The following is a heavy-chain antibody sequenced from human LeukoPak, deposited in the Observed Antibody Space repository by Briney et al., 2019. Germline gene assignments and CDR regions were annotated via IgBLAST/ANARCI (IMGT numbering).Heavy chain of an antibody. CDR2: IYHSGST. J-gene: IGHJ5*02. D-gene: IGHD3-3*01. CDR3: ARGPTYYDFWSGYTSPPVGFDP. V-gene: IGHV4-30-2*01. Sequence: SQTLSLTCAVYGGSISIGGYSWSWIRQPPGKGLEWIGYIYHSGSTYYNPSLKSRVTISVDRSKNQFSLKLSSVTAADTAVYYCARGPTYYDFWSGYTSPPVGFDPWGQGTLVTVSS. CDR1: GGSISIGGYS.